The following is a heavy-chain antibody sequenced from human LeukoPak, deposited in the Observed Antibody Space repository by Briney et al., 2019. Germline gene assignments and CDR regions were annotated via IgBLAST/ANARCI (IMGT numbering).Heavy chain of an antibody. D-gene: IGHD3-22*01. CDR2: ISSNGGRT. CDR3: ATYYYDSGGFHFHH. Sequence: GSLRLSCAASGFTFSSYAMSWVRQAPGKGLEYVSAISSNGGRTYYANSVKGRFTISRDNSRNTLYLQMGSLRAEDMAVYYCATYYYDSGGFHFHHWGQGTLVTVSS. J-gene: IGHJ1*01. V-gene: IGHV3-64*01. CDR1: GFTFSSYA.